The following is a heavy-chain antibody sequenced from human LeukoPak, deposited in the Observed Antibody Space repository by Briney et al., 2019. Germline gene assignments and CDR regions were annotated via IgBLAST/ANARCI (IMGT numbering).Heavy chain of an antibody. CDR3: ASRDTATGLD. Sequence: PSETLSLTCAVYGGSFSGYYWSWIRQPPGKGLEWIGEINHSGSTNYNPSLKSRVTILVDTSKNQFSLKLSSVTAADTAVYYCASRDTATGLDWGQGTLVTVSS. V-gene: IGHV4-34*01. CDR2: INHSGST. J-gene: IGHJ4*02. D-gene: IGHD5-18*01. CDR1: GGSFSGYY.